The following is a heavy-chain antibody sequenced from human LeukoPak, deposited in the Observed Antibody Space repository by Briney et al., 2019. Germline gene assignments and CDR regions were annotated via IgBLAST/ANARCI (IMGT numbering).Heavy chain of an antibody. CDR3: AISRDCSGTSCPGAFDI. CDR1: GFTFSGYA. D-gene: IGHD2-2*01. Sequence: GGSLRLSCAASGFTFSGYAMHWVRQAPGKGLEWVAVILHDGSKKKYADSVKGRFTISRDNSKNTLYLQMNSLTAEDTAVYYCAISRDCSGTSCPGAFDIWGQGTMVTVSS. V-gene: IGHV3-30*03. J-gene: IGHJ3*02. CDR2: ILHDGSKK.